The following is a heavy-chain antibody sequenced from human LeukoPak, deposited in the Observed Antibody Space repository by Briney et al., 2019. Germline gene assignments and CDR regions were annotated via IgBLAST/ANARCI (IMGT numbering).Heavy chain of an antibody. CDR3: ARDNIWFDP. CDR2: IYYSGST. Sequence: SETLSLTCTVSGGSISSSSYHWGWIRQPPGKGLEWIGSIYYSGSTYYNPSLKSRVTISVDTSKNQFSLKLSSVTAADTAVYYCARDNIWFDPWGQGTLVTISS. CDR1: GGSISSSSYH. D-gene: IGHD2/OR15-2a*01. V-gene: IGHV4-39*01. J-gene: IGHJ5*02.